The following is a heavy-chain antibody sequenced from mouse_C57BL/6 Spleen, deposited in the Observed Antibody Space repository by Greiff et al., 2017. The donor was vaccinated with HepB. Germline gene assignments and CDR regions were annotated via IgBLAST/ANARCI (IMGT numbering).Heavy chain of an antibody. CDR3: AKALITTVAFDY. J-gene: IGHJ2*01. CDR2: ISYSGST. D-gene: IGHD1-1*01. V-gene: IGHV3-1*01. CDR1: GYSITSGYD. Sequence: VQLKESGPGMVKPSQSLSLTCTVTGYSITSGYDWHWIRHFPGNKLEWIGYISYSGSTNYNPPLKSRISITHDTTKNHFFLKLNSMTTEEPATYYCAKALITTVAFDYWGQGTTLTVSS.